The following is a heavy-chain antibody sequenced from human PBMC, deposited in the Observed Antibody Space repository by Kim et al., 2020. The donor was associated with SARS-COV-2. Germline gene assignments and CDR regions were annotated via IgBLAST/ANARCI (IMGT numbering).Heavy chain of an antibody. V-gene: IGHV4-59*08. CDR1: GGSISSYY. Sequence: SETLSLTCTVSGGSISSYYWSWIRQPPGKGLEWIGYIYYSGSTNYNPSLKSRVTISVDTSKNQFSLKLSSVTAADTAVYYCARRPYSSSGYGMDVWGQGTTVTVSS. J-gene: IGHJ6*02. D-gene: IGHD6-6*01. CDR3: ARRPYSSSGYGMDV. CDR2: IYYSGST.